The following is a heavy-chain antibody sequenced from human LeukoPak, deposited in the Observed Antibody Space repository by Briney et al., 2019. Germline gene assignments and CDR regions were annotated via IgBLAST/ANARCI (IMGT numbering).Heavy chain of an antibody. Sequence: PGGSLRLSCAASGFTFSSYGMSWVRQAPGKGLEWVSGISGGGGSTYYADSVKGRFTISRDNSKNTLYLQMNSLRAEDTAVYYCAKDSRAPATAINRGQGTLVTVSS. CDR1: GFTFSSYG. CDR2: ISGGGGST. CDR3: AKDSRAPATAIN. D-gene: IGHD2-2*01. J-gene: IGHJ4*02. V-gene: IGHV3-23*01.